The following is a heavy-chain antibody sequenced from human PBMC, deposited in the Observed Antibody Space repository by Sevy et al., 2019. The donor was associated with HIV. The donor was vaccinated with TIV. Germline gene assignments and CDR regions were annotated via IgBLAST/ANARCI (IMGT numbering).Heavy chain of an antibody. CDR3: ARDHEKDGELGDYYYYAMDV. J-gene: IGHJ6*02. CDR1: GFNISDYY. CDR2: ISSSGDTI. Sequence: GGSLRLSCAASGFNISDYYMSWIRQAPGKGLQWISYISSSGDTIYYADSVKGRFTISRDNAKNSLYLQLNSLRAEDTAVYYCARDHEKDGELGDYYYYAMDVWGRGTTVTVSS. V-gene: IGHV3-11*01. D-gene: IGHD3-16*01.